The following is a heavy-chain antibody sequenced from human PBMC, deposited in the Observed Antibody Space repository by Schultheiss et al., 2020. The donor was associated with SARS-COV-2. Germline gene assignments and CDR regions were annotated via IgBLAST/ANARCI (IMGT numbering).Heavy chain of an antibody. J-gene: IGHJ4*02. D-gene: IGHD6-19*01. V-gene: IGHV3-30*12. CDR2: ISYDGSNK. CDR1: GFTFSSYG. CDR3: TTGGQWLARGDDY. Sequence: GESLKISCAASGFTFSSYGMHWVRQAPGKGLEWVAVISYDGSNKYYADSVKGRFTISRDNSKNTLYLQMNSLKTEDTAVYYCTTGGQWLARGDDYWGQGTLVTVSS.